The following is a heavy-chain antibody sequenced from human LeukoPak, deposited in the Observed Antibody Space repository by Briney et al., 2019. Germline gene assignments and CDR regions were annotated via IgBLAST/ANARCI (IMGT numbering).Heavy chain of an antibody. D-gene: IGHD7-27*01. Sequence: ASVKVSCKASGYTFTDYFIHWVRQAPGQGPEWMGRINSNSGGTEYEQNFQGRVTMTRDTSINTAYMAPSGLTFDDTAVYYCARDLSSTSNWEFDYWGQGTVVTVSS. V-gene: IGHV1-2*06. CDR2: INSNSGGT. CDR1: GYTFTDYF. CDR3: ARDLSSTSNWEFDY. J-gene: IGHJ4*02.